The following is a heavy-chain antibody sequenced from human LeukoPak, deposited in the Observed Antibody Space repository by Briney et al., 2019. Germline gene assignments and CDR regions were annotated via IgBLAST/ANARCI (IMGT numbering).Heavy chain of an antibody. CDR1: GGSFSGHY. D-gene: IGHD2-15*01. CDR2: INHSGST. V-gene: IGHV4-34*01. CDR3: AREGSPFYYYYMDV. Sequence: SEILSLTCAVYGGSFSGHYWTWIRQPPGKGLEWIGEINHSGSTNYNPSLKSRVTISVDTSKNQFSLKVSSVTAADTAVYYCAREGSPFYYYYMDVWGKGTTVTVSS. J-gene: IGHJ6*03.